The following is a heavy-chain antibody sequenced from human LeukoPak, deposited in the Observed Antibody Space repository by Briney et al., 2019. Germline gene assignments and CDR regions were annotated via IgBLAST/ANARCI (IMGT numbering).Heavy chain of an antibody. CDR1: GNSVRSSSFY. Sequence: SETLSLTCTVSGNSVRSSSFYWGWIRQPPGKGLEWIGSIYYSGSAYYNPSLKSRVTISGDASRNQFSLRLSSVTAADTAVYYCVSTLRFLPYRRFDYWGQGTLVTVTS. V-gene: IGHV4-39*01. CDR2: IYYSGSA. J-gene: IGHJ4*02. D-gene: IGHD3-3*01. CDR3: VSTLRFLPYRRFDY.